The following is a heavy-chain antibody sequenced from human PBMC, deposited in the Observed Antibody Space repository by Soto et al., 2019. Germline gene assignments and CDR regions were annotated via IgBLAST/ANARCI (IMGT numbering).Heavy chain of an antibody. CDR2: ISGSGGST. CDR3: AKTDGRPWFGEFRFIWRYYYMDV. D-gene: IGHD3-10*01. J-gene: IGHJ6*03. V-gene: IGHV3-23*01. CDR1: GFTFSSYA. Sequence: GGSLRLSCAASGFTFSSYAMSWVRQAPGKGLEWVSAISGSGGSTYYADSVKGRFTISRDNSKNTLYLQMNSLRAEDTAVYYCAKTDGRPWFGEFRFIWRYYYMDVWGKGTTVTVSS.